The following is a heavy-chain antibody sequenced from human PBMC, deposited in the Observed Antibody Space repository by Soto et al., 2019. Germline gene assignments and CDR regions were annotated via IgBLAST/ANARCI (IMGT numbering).Heavy chain of an antibody. Sequence: QVQLVESGGGVVQPGRSLRLSCAASGFTFSSYGMHWVRQAPGKGLEWVAVISYDGRNKYDVDSVKGRFTISRDNSKNTLYLQMNSLRAEDTAVYYCAKDGSMIVVTTHPAYWHFDLWGRGTLVTVSP. CDR2: ISYDGRNK. J-gene: IGHJ2*01. CDR3: AKDGSMIVVTTHPAYWHFDL. CDR1: GFTFSSYG. V-gene: IGHV3-30*18. D-gene: IGHD3-22*01.